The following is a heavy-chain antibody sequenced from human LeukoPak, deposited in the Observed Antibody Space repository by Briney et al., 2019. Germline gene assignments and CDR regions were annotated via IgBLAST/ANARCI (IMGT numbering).Heavy chain of an antibody. V-gene: IGHV1-8*01. CDR1: GYTFTSYD. J-gene: IGHJ5*02. CDR3: ARDIGRGYESSAYYHPNWFDP. CDR2: MNPNSGNT. D-gene: IGHD3-22*01. Sequence: ASVKVSCKASGYTFTSYDINWVRQATGQGLEWMGWMNPNSGNTGYAQKFQGRVTMTRNTSISTAYMELSSLRAEDTALYHCARDIGRGYESSAYYHPNWFDPWGREPWSPSPQ.